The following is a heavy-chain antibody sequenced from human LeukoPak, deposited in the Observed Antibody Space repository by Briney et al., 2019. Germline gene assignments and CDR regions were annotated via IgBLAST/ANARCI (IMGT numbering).Heavy chain of an antibody. CDR2: IYPGDSDT. V-gene: IGHV5-51*01. D-gene: IGHD2-15*01. CDR3: ARHSYRYCSGGSCYAFDY. CDR1: GYSFTSYW. Sequence: GESLQISCKGSGYSFTSYWIGWVRQMPGKGLEWMGIIYPGDSDTRYSPSFQGQVTISADKSISTAYLQWSSLKASDTAMYYCARHSYRYCSGGSCYAFDYWGQGTLVTVSS. J-gene: IGHJ4*02.